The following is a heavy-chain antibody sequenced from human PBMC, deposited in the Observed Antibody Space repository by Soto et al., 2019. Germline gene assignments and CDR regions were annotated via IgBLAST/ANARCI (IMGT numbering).Heavy chain of an antibody. Sequence: EVQLVESGGGLVKPGGSLRLSCAASGFTFSSYSMNWVRQAPGKGLEWVSSISSSSSYIYYADSVKGRFTISRDNAKNSLYLQMNSLRVEDTAVYYCARSWNYYYYYGMDVWGQGTTVTVSS. V-gene: IGHV3-21*01. J-gene: IGHJ6*02. CDR2: ISSSSSYI. CDR3: ARSWNYYYYYGMDV. D-gene: IGHD3-3*01. CDR1: GFTFSSYS.